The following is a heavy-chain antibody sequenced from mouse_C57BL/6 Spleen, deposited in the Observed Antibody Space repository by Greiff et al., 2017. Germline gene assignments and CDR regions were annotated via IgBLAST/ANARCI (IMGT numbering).Heavy chain of an antibody. Sequence: VQLQQPGAELARPGSSVKLSCKASGYTFTSYWMHWVKQRPIQGLEWIGNIDPSDSETHYNQKFKDKATLTVDKSSSTAYMQLSSLTSEDSAVYYCARENTTVVFDYWGQGTTLTVSS. CDR1: GYTFTSYW. J-gene: IGHJ2*01. V-gene: IGHV1-52*01. CDR2: IDPSDSET. CDR3: ARENTTVVFDY. D-gene: IGHD1-1*01.